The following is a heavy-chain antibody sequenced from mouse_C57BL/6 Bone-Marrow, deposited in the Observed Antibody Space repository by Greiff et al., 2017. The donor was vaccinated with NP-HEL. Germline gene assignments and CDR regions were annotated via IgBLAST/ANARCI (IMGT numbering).Heavy chain of an antibody. V-gene: IGHV1-64*01. D-gene: IGHD1-1*01. Sequence: QVQLQQPGAELVKPGASVKLSCKASGYTFTSYWMHWVKQRPGQGLEWIGMIHPNSGSTNYNEKFKSKATLTVDKSSSTAYMQLSSLTSAGSAVYDCARKLRFAWFAYWGQGTLVTVSA. CDR2: IHPNSGST. CDR1: GYTFTSYW. J-gene: IGHJ3*01. CDR3: ARKLRFAWFAY.